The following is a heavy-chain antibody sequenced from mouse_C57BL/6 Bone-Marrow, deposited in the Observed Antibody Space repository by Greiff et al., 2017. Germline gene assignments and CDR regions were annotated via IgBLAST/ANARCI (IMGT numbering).Heavy chain of an antibody. Sequence: VQLQESGPELVKPGASVKLSCKASGYTFTSYDINWVKQMPGQGLEWIGWIYPRDGSTKYNEKFKGKATLTVDTSSSTAYMELHSLTSEDSAVYFCAREGIYYDYDGTWFAYWGQGTLVTVSA. V-gene: IGHV1-85*01. CDR3: AREGIYYDYDGTWFAY. D-gene: IGHD2-4*01. J-gene: IGHJ3*01. CDR2: IYPRDGST. CDR1: GYTFTSYD.